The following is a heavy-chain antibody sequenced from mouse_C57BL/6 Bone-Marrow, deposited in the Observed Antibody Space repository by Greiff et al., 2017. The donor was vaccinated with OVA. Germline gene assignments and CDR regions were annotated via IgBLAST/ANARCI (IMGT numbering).Heavy chain of an antibody. Sequence: VQLQQPGAELVKPGASVKLSCKASGYTFTSYWMQWVKQRPGKGLEWIGEIDPSDSYTNYNHKFKGKATLTVDPSSSTAYMQLNSLTSEDSAVYYCASAVFAYWGQGTLVTVSA. CDR3: ASAVFAY. V-gene: IGHV1-50*01. J-gene: IGHJ3*01. CDR2: IDPSDSYT. CDR1: GYTFTSYW.